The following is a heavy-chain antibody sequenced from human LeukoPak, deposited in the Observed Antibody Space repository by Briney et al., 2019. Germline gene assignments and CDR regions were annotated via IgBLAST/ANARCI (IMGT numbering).Heavy chain of an antibody. CDR2: IKQDGSEK. J-gene: IGHJ6*02. CDR1: GFALSTYW. D-gene: IGHD3-10*01. Sequence: GGSLRLSCAASGFALSTYWMSWVRQAPGEGLQWVANIKQDGSEKYYVDSVKGRFTISRDNAKNSLYLQMNSLRAEDTAVYYCARDARYYGSGSYFLKGDYYYGMDVWGQGTTVTVSS. V-gene: IGHV3-7*01. CDR3: ARDARYYGSGSYFLKGDYYYGMDV.